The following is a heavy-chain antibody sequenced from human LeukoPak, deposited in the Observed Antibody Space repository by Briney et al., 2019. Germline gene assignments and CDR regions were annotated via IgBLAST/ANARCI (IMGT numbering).Heavy chain of an antibody. CDR1: GFTSSSYA. CDR3: ARDSTYYYASGSSGPHYFDY. J-gene: IGHJ4*02. V-gene: IGHV3-30*01. Sequence: GRSLRLSCAASGFTSSSYAMHWVRQAPGKGLEWVAVISYDGGITNYADSVKGRFTISRDNSKNTLYLQLNSLRAEDAAVYYCARDSTYYYASGSSGPHYFDYWGQGTLVTVSS. CDR2: ISYDGGIT. D-gene: IGHD3-10*01.